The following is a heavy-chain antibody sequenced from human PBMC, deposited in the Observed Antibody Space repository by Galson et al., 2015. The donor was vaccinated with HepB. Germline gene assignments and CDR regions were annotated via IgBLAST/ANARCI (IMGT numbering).Heavy chain of an antibody. V-gene: IGHV2-5*02. Sequence: PALVKPTQTLTLTCTFAGFSLSTSGVGVGWIRQPPGKALEWLALIYWDDDKRYSPSLKSRLTITKDTSKNQVVLTMTNMDPVDTATYYCAHRHGETGAFDPWGQATLVTVSS. J-gene: IGHJ5*02. D-gene: IGHD3-10*01. CDR1: GFSLSTSGVG. CDR3: AHRHGETGAFDP. CDR2: IYWDDDK.